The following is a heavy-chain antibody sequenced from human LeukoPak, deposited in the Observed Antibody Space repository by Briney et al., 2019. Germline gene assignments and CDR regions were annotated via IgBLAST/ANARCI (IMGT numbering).Heavy chain of an antibody. CDR2: ISWNSGSI. Sequence: GRSLRLSCAASGFTFDDYAMHWVRQAPGKGLEWVSGISWNSGSIGYADSVKGRFTISRDNAKNSLYLQMNSLRAKDTALYYCAKDMRGFDYWGQGTLVTVSS. V-gene: IGHV3-9*01. CDR1: GFTFDDYA. J-gene: IGHJ4*02. CDR3: AKDMRGFDY.